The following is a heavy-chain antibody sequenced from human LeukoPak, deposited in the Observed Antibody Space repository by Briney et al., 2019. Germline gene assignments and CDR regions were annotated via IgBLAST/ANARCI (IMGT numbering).Heavy chain of an antibody. Sequence: SQTLSLTCAISGDSVSSNSAAWNWIRQSPSRGLEWLGRTYYRSKWYNDYAVSVKSRITINPDTSKNQFSQQLNSVTPEDTAVYYCARANSGDIVVVPAAPLFDYWGQGTLVTVSS. D-gene: IGHD2-2*01. CDR3: ARANSGDIVVVPAAPLFDY. CDR1: GDSVSSNSAA. J-gene: IGHJ4*02. V-gene: IGHV6-1*01. CDR2: TYYRSKWYN.